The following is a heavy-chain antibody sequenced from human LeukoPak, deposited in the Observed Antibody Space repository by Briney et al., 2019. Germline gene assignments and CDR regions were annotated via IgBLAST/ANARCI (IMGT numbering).Heavy chain of an antibody. CDR1: GGTFSSYA. J-gene: IGHJ6*03. CDR3: ARDGIAGWLQGAHKSPNYYYYYMDV. CDR2: IIPIFGTA. V-gene: IGHV1-69*13. D-gene: IGHD5-24*01. Sequence: ASVKVPCKASGGTFSSYAISWVRQAPGQGLEWMGGIIPIFGTANYAQKFQGRVTITADESTSTAYMELSSLRSEDTAVYYCARDGIAGWLQGAHKSPNYYYYYMDVWGKGTTVTISS.